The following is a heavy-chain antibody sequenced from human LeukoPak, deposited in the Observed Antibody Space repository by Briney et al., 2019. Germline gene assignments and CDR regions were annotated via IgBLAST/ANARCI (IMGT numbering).Heavy chain of an antibody. Sequence: PGGSLRLSCAASGFTFSSYSMNWVRQAPGKGLEWVSSISSSSSYIYYADSVKGRFTISRDNAKNSLYLQMNSLRAEDTAVYYCASSGGPLFVAYFDYWGQGTLVTVSS. D-gene: IGHD2-21*01. CDR1: GFTFSSYS. J-gene: IGHJ4*02. CDR2: ISSSSSYI. CDR3: ASSGGPLFVAYFDY. V-gene: IGHV3-21*01.